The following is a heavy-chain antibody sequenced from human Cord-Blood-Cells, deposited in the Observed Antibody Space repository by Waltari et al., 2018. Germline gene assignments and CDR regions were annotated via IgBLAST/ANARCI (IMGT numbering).Heavy chain of an antibody. Sequence: QVQLQESGPGLVKPSATLSRTRAVPGYSISSGYYWGWIRQPPGKGLEWIGSIYHSGSSYYNPSLKSRVTIAVDTSKNQFSLKLSSVTAADTAVYYCARQYSSSSRGWYFDLWGRGTLVTVSS. CDR3: ARQYSSSSRGWYFDL. CDR1: GYSISSGYY. V-gene: IGHV4-38-2*01. J-gene: IGHJ2*01. CDR2: IYHSGSS. D-gene: IGHD6-6*01.